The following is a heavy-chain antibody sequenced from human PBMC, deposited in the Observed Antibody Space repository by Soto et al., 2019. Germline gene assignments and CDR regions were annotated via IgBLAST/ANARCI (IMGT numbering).Heavy chain of an antibody. V-gene: IGHV1-18*01. Sequence: DSVNRSCKASGCTFTSSGISWVRQAPGQGLEWMGWISAYNGNTNYAQKLQGRDTMTTDTSTSTAYMELRSLRSDDTAVYYCARVRFRITMIVAVTQFDYRG. D-gene: IGHD3-22*01. CDR2: ISAYNGNT. CDR1: GCTFTSSG. CDR3: ARVRFRITMIVAVTQFDY. J-gene: IGHJ4*01.